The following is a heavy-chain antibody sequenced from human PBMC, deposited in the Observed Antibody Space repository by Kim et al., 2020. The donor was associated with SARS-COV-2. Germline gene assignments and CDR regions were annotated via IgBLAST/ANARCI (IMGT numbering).Heavy chain of an antibody. CDR1: GFTFGDYA. J-gene: IGHJ5*02. CDR3: ARGGGYCSGGSCYRLEPHHNAHRTPTTPRSFDP. V-gene: IGHV3-9*01. Sequence: GGSLRLSCAASGFTFGDYAMHWVRQAPGKGLEWVSGISWNSGSIGYADSVKGRFTISRDNAKNSLYLQMNSLRAEDTALYYCARGGGYCSGGSCYRLEPHHNAHRTPTTPRSFDPWGQGTLVTVSS. D-gene: IGHD2-15*01. CDR2: ISWNSGSI.